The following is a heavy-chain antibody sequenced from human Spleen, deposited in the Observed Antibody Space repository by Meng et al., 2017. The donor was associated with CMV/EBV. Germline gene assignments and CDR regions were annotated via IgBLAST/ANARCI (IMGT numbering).Heavy chain of an antibody. CDR3: ARSLSGFDCFDY. CDR2: INPNSGGT. J-gene: IGHJ4*02. D-gene: IGHD5-12*01. V-gene: IGHV1-2*02. CDR1: GYNFTGYY. Sequence: ASVKVSCKASGYNFTGYYMHWVRQAPGQGLEWMGWINPNSGGTNYAQKFQGRVTMTGDTSITTAYMELSRLRSEDTAVYYCARSLSGFDCFDYWGQGTLVTSPQ.